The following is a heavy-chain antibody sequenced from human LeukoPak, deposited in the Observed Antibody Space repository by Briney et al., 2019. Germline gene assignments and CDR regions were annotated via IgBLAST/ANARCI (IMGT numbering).Heavy chain of an antibody. CDR1: GFTFSNYA. V-gene: IGHV3-23*01. D-gene: IGHD3-22*01. J-gene: IGHJ4*02. CDR2: IGGRGTNT. CDR3: AKHVLFYYDSNGYWY. Sequence: GGSLRLSCAGSGFTFSNYAMIWVRQAPGKGLEWVSAIGGRGTNTFYADSVKGRFTISRDNSKNMLYLQMNSLRAEDTAVYYCAKHVLFYYDSNGYWYWGQGTLVTVSS.